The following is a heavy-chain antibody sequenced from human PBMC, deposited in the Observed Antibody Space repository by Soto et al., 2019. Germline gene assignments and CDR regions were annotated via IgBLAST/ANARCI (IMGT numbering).Heavy chain of an antibody. Sequence: EVQLVETGGGVVQPGGSLRLSCAASGFTVFINYMSWVRQAPGEGLEWVSVIFSGGSTSYADSVKGRFTVSRGSSKNTLYLQMNSLRAEDTAVYYCATHPSSLKWGQGTLVTVSP. V-gene: IGHV3-53*02. CDR1: GFTVFINY. CDR2: IFSGGST. CDR3: ATHPSSLK. J-gene: IGHJ4*02.